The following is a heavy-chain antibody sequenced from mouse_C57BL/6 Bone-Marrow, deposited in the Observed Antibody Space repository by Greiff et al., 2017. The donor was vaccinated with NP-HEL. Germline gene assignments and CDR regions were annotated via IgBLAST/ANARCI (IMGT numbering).Heavy chain of an antibody. D-gene: IGHD3-2*02. J-gene: IGHJ2*01. CDR1: GYTFTSYW. Sequence: QVQLQQPGAELVKPGASVKLSCKASGYTFTSYWMHWVKQRPGQGLEWIGMIHPTSGSTNYNEKFKSKATLTVDNSSSTAYMQLSSLTSEDSAVYYCARGTAAQALYFDYWGQGTTLTVSS. CDR3: ARGTAAQALYFDY. CDR2: IHPTSGST. V-gene: IGHV1-64*01.